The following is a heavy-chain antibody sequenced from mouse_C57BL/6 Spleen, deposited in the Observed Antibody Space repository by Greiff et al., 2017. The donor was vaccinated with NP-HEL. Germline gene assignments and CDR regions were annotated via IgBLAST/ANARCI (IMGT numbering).Heavy chain of an antibody. CDR3: ARELTGTMDY. Sequence: EVKVVESGGGLVKPGGSLKLSCAASGFTFSSYAMSWVRQTPEKRLEWVATISDGGSYTYYPDNVQGRFTISRDNAKNNLYLQMSHLKSEDTAMYYCARELTGTMDYWGQGTSVTVSS. J-gene: IGHJ4*01. V-gene: IGHV5-4*03. CDR2: ISDGGSYT. D-gene: IGHD4-1*01. CDR1: GFTFSSYA.